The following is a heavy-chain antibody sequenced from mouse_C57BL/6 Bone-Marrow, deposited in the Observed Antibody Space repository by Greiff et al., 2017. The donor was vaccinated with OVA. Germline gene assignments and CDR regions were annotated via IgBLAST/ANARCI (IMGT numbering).Heavy chain of an antibody. D-gene: IGHD2-4*01. V-gene: IGHV2-2*01. CDR3: ASYDYDGAFYAMDY. CDR2: IWSGGST. Sequence: QVQLQESGPGLVQPSQSLSITCTVSGFSLTSYGVHWVRQSPGKGLEWLGVIWSGGSTDYNAAFISRLSISKDNSKSQVFFKMNSLQADDTAIYYCASYDYDGAFYAMDYWGQGTSVTVSS. J-gene: IGHJ4*01. CDR1: GFSLTSYG.